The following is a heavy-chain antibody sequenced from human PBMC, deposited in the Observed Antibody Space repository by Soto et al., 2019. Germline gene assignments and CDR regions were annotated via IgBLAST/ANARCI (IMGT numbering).Heavy chain of an antibody. Sequence: LRLSCAASGFTFSSYAMHWVRQAPGKGLEWVAVISYDGSNKYYADSVKGRFTISRDNSKNTLYLQMNSLRAEDTAVYYCARDQLPVQGSIDYWGQGTMVTVSS. V-gene: IGHV3-30-3*01. CDR1: GFTFSSYA. CDR3: ARDQLPVQGSIDY. D-gene: IGHD3-10*01. J-gene: IGHJ4*02. CDR2: ISYDGSNK.